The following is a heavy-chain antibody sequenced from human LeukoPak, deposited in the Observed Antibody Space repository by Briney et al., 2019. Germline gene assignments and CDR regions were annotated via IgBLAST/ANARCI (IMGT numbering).Heavy chain of an antibody. CDR2: MDEDGSVT. Sequence: GGSLRLSCAVSGFSIRSSWMSWVRQTPGKGLEWVADMDEDGSVTYYVDSVKGRFTVSRDNAKNSLYLQMSSLRAEDTAVYYCAGDPAWGAIDYWGQGTLVTVSS. D-gene: IGHD7-27*01. CDR1: GFSIRSSW. V-gene: IGHV3-7*01. J-gene: IGHJ4*02. CDR3: AGDPAWGAIDY.